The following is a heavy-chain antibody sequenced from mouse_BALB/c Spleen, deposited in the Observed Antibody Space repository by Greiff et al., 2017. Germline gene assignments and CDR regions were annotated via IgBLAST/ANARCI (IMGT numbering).Heavy chain of an antibody. CDR1: GFNIKDTY. D-gene: IGHD1-1*01. J-gene: IGHJ3*01. CDR2: IDPANGNT. V-gene: IGHV14-3*02. CDR3: APYYYGSSYSAY. Sequence: VQLKQSGAELVKPGASVKLSCTASGFNIKDTYMHWVKQRPEQGLEWIGRIDPANGNTKYDPKFQGKATITADTSSNTAYLQLSSLTSEDTAVYYCAPYYYGSSYSAYWGQGTLVTVSA.